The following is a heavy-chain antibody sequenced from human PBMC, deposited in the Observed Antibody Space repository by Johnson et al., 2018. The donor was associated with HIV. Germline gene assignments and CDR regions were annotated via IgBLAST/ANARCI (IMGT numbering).Heavy chain of an antibody. V-gene: IGHV3-23*04. CDR3: AKGIARRTNDAFDI. D-gene: IGHD2/OR15-2a*01. Sequence: VQLVESGGGVVQPGRSLRLSCAASGFTFSSYAVQWVRQAPDKGLEWLSFISSSGDIIRYADSVKGRFTISRDNSKNTLYLQMNSRRAEDTAVYYCAKGIARRTNDAFDIWGQGTMVTVSS. J-gene: IGHJ3*02. CDR1: GFTFSSYA. CDR2: ISSSGDII.